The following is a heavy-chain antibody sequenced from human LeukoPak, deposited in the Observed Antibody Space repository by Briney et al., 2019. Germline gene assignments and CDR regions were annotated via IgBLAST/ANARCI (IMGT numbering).Heavy chain of an antibody. V-gene: IGHV4-30-2*01. CDR3: ARATERITMIVVVERGDSFDY. D-gene: IGHD3-22*01. CDR2: IYHSGST. CDR1: GGSISSGGYY. Sequence: PSQTLSLTCTVSGGSISSGGYYWSWIRQPPGKGLEWIGYIYHSGSTYYNPSLKSRVTISVDRSKNQFSLKLSSVTAADTAVYYCARATERITMIVVVERGDSFDYWGQGTLVTVSS. J-gene: IGHJ4*02.